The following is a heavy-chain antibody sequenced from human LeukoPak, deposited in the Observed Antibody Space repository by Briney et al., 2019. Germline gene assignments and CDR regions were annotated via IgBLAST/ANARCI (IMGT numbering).Heavy chain of an antibody. J-gene: IGHJ4*02. V-gene: IGHV5-51*01. CDR3: ARQAHSSWLDY. CDR1: GYSFTSYW. CDR2: IYPGDSDT. D-gene: IGHD6-13*01. Sequence: GAPLKISCQGSGYSFTSYWIGWVRPMPGKGLAWMGIIYPGDSDTRYSPSFQGQVTISADKSISTAYLQWSSLKASDTAMYYCARQAHSSWLDYWGQGTLVTVSS.